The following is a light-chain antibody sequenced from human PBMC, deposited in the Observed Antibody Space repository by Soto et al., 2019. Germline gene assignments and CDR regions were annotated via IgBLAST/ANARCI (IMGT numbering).Light chain of an antibody. CDR1: SSDVGAYNY. Sequence: QSALAQPPSASGSPGESVTISCTGTSSDVGAYNYVSWYQQHPGKAPKLMIYEVNKRPSGVPDRFSGSKSGYTASLTVSGLQAEDEADYYCTSYTGTTSLKVFGSGTKLTVL. J-gene: IGLJ1*01. V-gene: IGLV2-8*01. CDR2: EVN. CDR3: TSYTGTTSLKV.